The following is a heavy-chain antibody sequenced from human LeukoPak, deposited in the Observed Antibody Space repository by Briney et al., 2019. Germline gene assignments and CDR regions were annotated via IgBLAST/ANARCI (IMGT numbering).Heavy chain of an antibody. CDR2: INPNSGGT. CDR1: GYTFTGYY. D-gene: IGHD3-10*01. V-gene: IGHV1-2*02. Sequence: ASVKVSCKASGYTFTGYYMHWVRQAPGQGLEWMGWINPNSGGTNYAQKFQGRVTMTRDTSISTAYMELSRLRSDDTAVYYCARDRFTMVRGVIGRKNWFDPWGQGTLVTVSS. J-gene: IGHJ5*02. CDR3: ARDRFTMVRGVIGRKNWFDP.